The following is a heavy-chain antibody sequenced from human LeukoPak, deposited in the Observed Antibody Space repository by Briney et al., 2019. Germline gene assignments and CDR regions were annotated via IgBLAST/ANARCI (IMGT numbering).Heavy chain of an antibody. CDR1: GFTFSSNG. V-gene: IGHV3-30*02. Sequence: GGSLRLSCAASGFTFSSNGIHWVRQAPGKGLEWVAFIRYDGNNQYYADSVKGRFTISRDNSKNTLYLQMNSLRAEDTAVYYCTKEEQQPWFFDYWGQGTLVTVSS. J-gene: IGHJ4*02. CDR2: IRYDGNNQ. CDR3: TKEEQQPWFFDY. D-gene: IGHD5-18*01.